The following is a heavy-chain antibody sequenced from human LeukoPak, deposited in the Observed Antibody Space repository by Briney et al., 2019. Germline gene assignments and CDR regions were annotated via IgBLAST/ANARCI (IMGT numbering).Heavy chain of an antibody. J-gene: IGHJ4*02. Sequence: SETLSLTCTVSGASVSTYYWSWIRQPAGRGLEWIGRLYTSGSTNYNPSLKSRVTISVDKSKNQFSLKVTSVTAADTAVYYCARGSWSFDYWGQGTLVTVSS. CDR1: GASVSTYY. CDR2: LYTSGST. CDR3: ARGSWSFDY. D-gene: IGHD6-13*01. V-gene: IGHV4-4*07.